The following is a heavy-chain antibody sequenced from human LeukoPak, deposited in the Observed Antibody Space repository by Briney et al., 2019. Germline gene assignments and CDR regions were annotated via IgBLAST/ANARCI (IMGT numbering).Heavy chain of an antibody. Sequence: PGGSLRLSCVARGFTFSDTWMSWVRQSPGQGLEWVGRIQSKADGGTPAYAVPVKGRFIISRDDSKNTVYLQMDSLKIEDTGVYYCTTVYYWGQGTVVTVAS. CDR1: GFTFSDTW. CDR3: TTVYY. V-gene: IGHV3-15*01. CDR2: IQSKADGGTP. J-gene: IGHJ4*02.